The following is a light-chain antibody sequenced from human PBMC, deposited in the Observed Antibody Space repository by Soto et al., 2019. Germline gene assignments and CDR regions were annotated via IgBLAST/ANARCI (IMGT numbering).Light chain of an antibody. CDR2: KTS. J-gene: IGKJ1*01. V-gene: IGKV1-5*03. Sequence: DIQMTQSPSTLYASIGDRVTITCRASQSIGSWLAWYQQKPGKAPKLLIYKTSILGNGVPSRFSGSGSGTEFTLSISSLQPDDFATYYCHQYNSYWTFGQGTKVDI. CDR1: QSIGSW. CDR3: HQYNSYWT.